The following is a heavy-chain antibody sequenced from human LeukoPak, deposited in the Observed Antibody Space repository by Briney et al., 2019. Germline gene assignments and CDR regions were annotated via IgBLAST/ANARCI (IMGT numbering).Heavy chain of an antibody. J-gene: IGHJ4*02. D-gene: IGHD4-17*01. CDR3: ARQWGIDYGDASHFDY. V-gene: IGHV1-18*01. CDR1: GYTFTSYG. Sequence: ASVKDSCKASGYTFTSYGISWVRQAPGQGLEWMGWISAYNGNTNYAQKLQGRVTMTTDTSTSTAYMEVRSLRSDDTAVYYCARQWGIDYGDASHFDYWGQGTLVTVSS. CDR2: ISAYNGNT.